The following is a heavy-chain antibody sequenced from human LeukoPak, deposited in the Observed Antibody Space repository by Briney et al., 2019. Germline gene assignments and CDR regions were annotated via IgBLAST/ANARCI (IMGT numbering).Heavy chain of an antibody. CDR1: GGSISSYY. CDR3: ALTAIVTTAGDGNWFDP. CDR2: IYTSGST. V-gene: IGHV4-4*07. D-gene: IGHD4-11*01. J-gene: IGHJ5*02. Sequence: SETLSLTCTVSGGSISSYYWSWIRQPAGKGLEWIGRIYTSGSTNYNPSLKSRVTMSVDTSKNQFSLKLRSVTAADTAVYYCALTAIVTTAGDGNWFDPWGQGTLVTVSS.